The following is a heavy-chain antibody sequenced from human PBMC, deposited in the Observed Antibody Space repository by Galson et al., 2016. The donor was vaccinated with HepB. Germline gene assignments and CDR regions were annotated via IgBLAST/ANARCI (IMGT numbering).Heavy chain of an antibody. CDR1: GYSFTSYW. J-gene: IGHJ4*02. Sequence: QSGAEVKKPGESLKISCKGPGYSFTSYWIGWVRQMPGKGLEWMGIIYPGDSDKRYSPSFQGQVTISADKSISTAHLQWSSLKASDCGMYYCARPYCSGGRCYLDYWGQGTLVTVSS. V-gene: IGHV5-51*01. CDR2: IYPGDSDK. CDR3: ARPYCSGGRCYLDY. D-gene: IGHD2-15*01.